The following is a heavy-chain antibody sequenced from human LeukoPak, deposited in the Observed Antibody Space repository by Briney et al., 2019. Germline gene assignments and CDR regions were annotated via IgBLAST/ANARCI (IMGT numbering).Heavy chain of an antibody. CDR1: GYTFTIYA. CDR3: ARLTTVTTYPYYFDY. Sequence: GASVKVSCKASGYTFTIYAMNWVRQAPGQGLEWMGWINTNTGNPTYAQGFTGRFVFSLDTSVSTAYLQISSLKAEDTAVYYCARLTTVTTYPYYFDYWGQGTLVTVSS. CDR2: INTNTGNP. V-gene: IGHV7-4-1*02. J-gene: IGHJ4*02. D-gene: IGHD4-17*01.